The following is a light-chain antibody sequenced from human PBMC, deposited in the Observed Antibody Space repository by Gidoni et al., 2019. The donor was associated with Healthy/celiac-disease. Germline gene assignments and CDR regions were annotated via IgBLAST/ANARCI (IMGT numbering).Light chain of an antibody. Sequence: EIVLTPSPGTLSLSPGERATLSCRASQSVSSSYLAWYQQKPGQAPRLLIYGASSRATGIPDRFSGSGSGTDFTLTISRLEPEDFAVYYCQQYGSSHSYTFGQGTKLEIK. CDR3: QQYGSSHSYT. V-gene: IGKV3-20*01. CDR1: QSVSSSY. J-gene: IGKJ2*01. CDR2: GAS.